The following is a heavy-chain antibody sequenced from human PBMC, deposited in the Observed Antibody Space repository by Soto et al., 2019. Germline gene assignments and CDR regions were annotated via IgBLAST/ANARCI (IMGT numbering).Heavy chain of an antibody. CDR2: MHYNGDT. J-gene: IGHJ4*02. CDR3: ARDLKPDQWLGLDY. Sequence: QVQLQESGPGLVKPSETLSLTCSVSGGSISTYYWSWIRQPPGKVLEWLGCMHYNGDTHYSPSLESRVTTSLDTSKKQFSLKLISVTAADTAIYYCARDLKPDQWLGLDYWGQGVLVSVSS. V-gene: IGHV4-59*01. D-gene: IGHD6-19*01. CDR1: GGSISTYY.